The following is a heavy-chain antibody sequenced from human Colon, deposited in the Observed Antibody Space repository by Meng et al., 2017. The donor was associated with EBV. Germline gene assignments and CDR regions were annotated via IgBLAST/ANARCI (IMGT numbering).Heavy chain of an antibody. J-gene: IGHJ5*02. CDR3: ARDYYASVFVFDL. Sequence: QVQLQDSGPGLVKPSEALSLTYTVSGGSSDSDNWWNWVRQTPGKGREWIGEISHNGTTNYNPSLKSRVTISIDKSKNQFSLKMISVTAADTAVYYCARDYYASVFVFDLWGQGTLVTASS. CDR2: ISHNGTT. CDR1: GGSSDSDNW. V-gene: IGHV4-4*02. D-gene: IGHD3-10*01.